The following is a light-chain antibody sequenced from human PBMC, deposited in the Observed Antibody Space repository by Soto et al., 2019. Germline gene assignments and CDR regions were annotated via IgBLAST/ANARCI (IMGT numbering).Light chain of an antibody. Sequence: DIILTQSPATLSLSPGERATLSCRASQSVTSYLAWYQQKPGQAPRLLMSDISNRATGVTARFSGRGYGTDFNLTISSLEPEDFAVYYCLQRTNWSPPAFGGGTKVQIK. CDR2: DIS. CDR1: QSVTSY. J-gene: IGKJ4*01. V-gene: IGKV3-11*01. CDR3: LQRTNWSPPA.